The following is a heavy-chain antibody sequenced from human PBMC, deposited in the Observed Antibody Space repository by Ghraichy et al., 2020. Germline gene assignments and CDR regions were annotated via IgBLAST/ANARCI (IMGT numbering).Heavy chain of an antibody. CDR3: ARGDYYDRSGYYIDAFDI. V-gene: IGHV3-7*01. CDR1: GFTFSSYW. J-gene: IGHJ3*02. Sequence: GGSLRLSCAASGFTFSSYWMSWVRQPPGKGLEWVANIIPDGREKYYVDSVKGRFTISRDNAKKPLYLQMNSLRAEDTAVYYCARGDYYDRSGYYIDAFDIWGHGTMVTVSS. CDR2: IIPDGREK. D-gene: IGHD3-22*01.